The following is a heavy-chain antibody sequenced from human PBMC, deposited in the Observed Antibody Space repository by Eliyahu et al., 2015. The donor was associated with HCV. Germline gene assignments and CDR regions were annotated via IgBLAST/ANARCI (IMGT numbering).Heavy chain of an antibody. V-gene: IGHV5-51*01. CDR1: GXTFSNYW. D-gene: IGHD1-7*01. Sequence: EEQLVQSGAEVKKPGESLRISXQASGXTFSNYWIGWXXQTPGKGLEWRGIVYPGDSXTXXSPSFQGQVILSADRSINTAFLYWSSLKASDTALYFCARHVREDWNSFPDAFAIWGQGTLVTVSS. J-gene: IGHJ3*02. CDR3: ARHVREDWNSFPDAFAI. CDR2: VYPGDSXT.